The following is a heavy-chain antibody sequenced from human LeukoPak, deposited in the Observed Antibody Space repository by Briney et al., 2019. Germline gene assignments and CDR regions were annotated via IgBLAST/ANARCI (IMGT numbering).Heavy chain of an antibody. V-gene: IGHV4-30-4*01. CDR1: GGSISSGDYY. CDR2: IYYSGST. J-gene: IGHJ4*02. CDR3: ARQSRVVTAFYFDY. Sequence: SQTLSLTCTVSGGSISSGDYYWSWIRQPPGKGLEWIGYIYYSGSTYYNPSLKSRVTISVDTSKNQFSLKLSSVTAADTAVYYCARQSRVVTAFYFDYWGQGTLVTVSS. D-gene: IGHD2-21*02.